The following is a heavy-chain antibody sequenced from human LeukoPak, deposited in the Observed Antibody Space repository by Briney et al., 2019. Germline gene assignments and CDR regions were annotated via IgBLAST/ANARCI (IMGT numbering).Heavy chain of an antibody. D-gene: IGHD7-27*01. V-gene: IGHV3-66*02. Sequence: GGSLRLSCAASGFTVSSNYMSRVRQAPGKGLEWVSVIYSGGSTYYADSVKGRFTISRDNSKNTLYLQMNSLRAEDTAVYYCARLTGEFGYYFDYWGQGTLVTVSS. CDR2: IYSGGST. CDR1: GFTVSSNY. CDR3: ARLTGEFGYYFDY. J-gene: IGHJ4*02.